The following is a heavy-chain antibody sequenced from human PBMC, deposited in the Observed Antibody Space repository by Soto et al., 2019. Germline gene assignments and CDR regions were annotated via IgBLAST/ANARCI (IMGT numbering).Heavy chain of an antibody. CDR3: AREPYYYDSSGYYHGSLYYYYGMDV. CDR1: GFTFSSHA. J-gene: IGHJ6*02. D-gene: IGHD3-22*01. Sequence: GGSLRLSCAASGFTFSSHAMHWVRQAPGKGLEWVAVISYDGSNKYYADSVKGRFTISRDNSKNTLYLQMNSLRAEDTAVYYCAREPYYYDSSGYYHGSLYYYYGMDVWGQGTTVTVSS. CDR2: ISYDGSNK. V-gene: IGHV3-30-3*01.